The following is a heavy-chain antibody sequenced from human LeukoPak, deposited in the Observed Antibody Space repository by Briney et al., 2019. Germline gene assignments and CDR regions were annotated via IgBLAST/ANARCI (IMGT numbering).Heavy chain of an antibody. J-gene: IGHJ4*02. D-gene: IGHD6-13*01. CDR3: ARDIAGTWDY. V-gene: IGHV4-38-2*02. CDR1: GYSISSGYY. CDR2: IYHSGST. Sequence: SETLSLTCSVSGYSISSGYYWGWIRQPPGKGLEWIGSIYHSGSTYYNPFLKSRVTISVDTSKNQFSLKLSSVTAADTAVYYCARDIAGTWDYWGQGTLVTVSS.